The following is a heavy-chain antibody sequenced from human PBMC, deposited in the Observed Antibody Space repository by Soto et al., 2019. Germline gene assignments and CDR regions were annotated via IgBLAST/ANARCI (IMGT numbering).Heavy chain of an antibody. CDR1: GGTFSSYA. CDR3: ARGGAAMVTGAYYYYGMDV. J-gene: IGHJ6*02. Sequence: QVQLVQSGAEVTKPGSSVKVSCKASGGTFSSYAISWVRQAPGQGLEWMGGIIPIFGTANYAQKFQGRVTITADESTSTAYMELSSLRSEDTAVYYCARGGAAMVTGAYYYYGMDVWGQGTTVTVSS. V-gene: IGHV1-69*01. D-gene: IGHD5-18*01. CDR2: IIPIFGTA.